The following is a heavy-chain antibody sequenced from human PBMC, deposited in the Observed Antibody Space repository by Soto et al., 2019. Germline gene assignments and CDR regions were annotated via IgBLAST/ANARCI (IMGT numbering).Heavy chain of an antibody. CDR2: ISSSSSYI. D-gene: IGHD1-7*01. J-gene: IGHJ4*02. V-gene: IGHV3-21*01. CDR3: AREGIGITGTTDY. CDR1: GFTFSSYS. Sequence: PGGSLRLSCAASGFTFSSYSMNWVRQAPGKGLEWVSSISSSSSYIYYADSVKGRFTISRDNAKNSQYQQMNSLRDEDTAVYYCAREGIGITGTTDYWGQGTLVTVSS.